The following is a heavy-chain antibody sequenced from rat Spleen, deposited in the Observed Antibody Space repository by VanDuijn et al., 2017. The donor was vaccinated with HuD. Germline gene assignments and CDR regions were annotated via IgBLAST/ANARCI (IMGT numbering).Heavy chain of an antibody. CDR2: INLRGTDT. J-gene: IGHJ2*01. Sequence: EVQLVESGGDLVQPGRSLKLSCAASGFTFSNYGMVWVRQAPTKGLEWIASINLRGTDTYYRDSVKGRFTISRDNAESTLYLQIDSLRSEDTATYYCTRRSSMGIHFFDYWGQGVMVTVSS. CDR1: GFTFSNYG. V-gene: IGHV5-29*01. D-gene: IGHD1-9*01. CDR3: TRRSSMGIHFFDY.